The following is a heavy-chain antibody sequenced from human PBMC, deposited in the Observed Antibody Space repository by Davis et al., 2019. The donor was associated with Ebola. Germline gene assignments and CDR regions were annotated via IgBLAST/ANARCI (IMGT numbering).Heavy chain of an antibody. D-gene: IGHD2-2*01. CDR3: ARVPGYCSSTSCYPFYYYGMDV. V-gene: IGHV4-31*02. Sequence: SWVRQAPGKGLEWIGYIYYSGSTYYNPSLKSRVTISVDTSKNQFSLKLSSVTAADTAVYYCARVPGYCSSTSCYPFYYYGMDVWGQGTTVTVSS. CDR2: IYYSGST. J-gene: IGHJ6*02.